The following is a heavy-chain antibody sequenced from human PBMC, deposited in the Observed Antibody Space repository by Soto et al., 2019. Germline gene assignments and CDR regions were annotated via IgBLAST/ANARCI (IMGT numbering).Heavy chain of an antibody. Sequence: NPSETLSLTCNMSGDSYSISTYSWSWIRQPPGKALQWIGFIYQSGVTSYNPSLASRVSISLDRSNSQCSLKLKSVTAADTAVYFCAGMPYTSGLRFDPWGPGTLVTVSS. V-gene: IGHV4-30-2*01. D-gene: IGHD6-19*01. J-gene: IGHJ5*02. CDR2: IYQSGVT. CDR1: GDSYSISTYS. CDR3: AGMPYTSGLRFDP.